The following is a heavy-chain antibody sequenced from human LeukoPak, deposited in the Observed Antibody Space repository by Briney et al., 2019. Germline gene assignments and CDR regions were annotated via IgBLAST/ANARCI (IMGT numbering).Heavy chain of an antibody. J-gene: IGHJ4*02. CDR2: INSDGSTT. Sequence: GGSLRLSCAGSGYTFSSAWMHWVRQAPGKGLVWVSRINSDGSTTRYADSVRGRFTISRDNAKNTLYLQMNSLRADDTAVYYCARDWYYAIDYWGQGTLVTVSS. V-gene: IGHV3-74*01. CDR1: GYTFSSAW. D-gene: IGHD2-2*01. CDR3: ARDWYYAIDY.